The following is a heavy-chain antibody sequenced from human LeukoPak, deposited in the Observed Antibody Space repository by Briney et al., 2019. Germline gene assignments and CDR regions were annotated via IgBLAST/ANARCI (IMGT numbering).Heavy chain of an antibody. J-gene: IGHJ6*03. CDR1: GFTFSSYA. V-gene: IGHV3-23*01. CDR2: ISGSGGST. CDR3: AKPIDYTNYYYYYMDV. D-gene: IGHD4-11*01. Sequence: GGSLRLSCAASGFTFSSYAMSWVRQAPGKGLEWVSAISGSGGSTYYADSVKGRFTISRDNSKNTLYLQMNSLRAEDTAVYYCAKPIDYTNYYYYYMDVWGKGTTVTVSS.